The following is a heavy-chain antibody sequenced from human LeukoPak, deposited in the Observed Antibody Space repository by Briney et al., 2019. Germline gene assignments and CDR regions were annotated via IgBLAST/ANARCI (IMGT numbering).Heavy chain of an antibody. CDR1: GFTFSTYW. J-gene: IGHJ4*02. D-gene: IGHD6-13*01. Sequence: GGSLRLSCTASGFTFSTYWMSWVRQAPGKGLEWVANIKEDGSEKYYVDSVKGRFTISRDNAKNSLYLQMNSLRAEDTAVYFCARAHSSSWEYWGQGALVTVSS. CDR3: ARAHSSSWEY. CDR2: IKEDGSEK. V-gene: IGHV3-7*01.